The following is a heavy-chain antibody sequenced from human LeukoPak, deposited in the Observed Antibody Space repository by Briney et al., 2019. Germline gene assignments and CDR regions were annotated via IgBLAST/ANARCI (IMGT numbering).Heavy chain of an antibody. J-gene: IGHJ4*02. V-gene: IGHV3-15*01. D-gene: IGHD1-26*01. CDR3: TAYHSGSCYY. CDR1: GFTFSDAW. CDR2: IKTKIDGGTT. Sequence: GGSLRLSCAASGFTFSDAWMSWVRQAPGKGLEWVGRIKTKIDGGTTDYAAPVKGRFTISRDDPKKTLYLQMNSLETEDTAVYYCTAYHSGSCYYWGQGTLVTVS.